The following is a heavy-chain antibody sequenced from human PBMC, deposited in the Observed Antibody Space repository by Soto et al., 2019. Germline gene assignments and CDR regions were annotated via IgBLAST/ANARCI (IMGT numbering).Heavy chain of an antibody. V-gene: IGHV3-7*01. CDR2: IKQDGSER. Sequence: EEQLVESGGGLVQPGGSLRLSCAGSGFTFRNYWMGWVRQAPGKRLEWVANIKQDGSERSYADSVKGRFTISRDNAKNSLYLQMRSLGDDDTAVYYCVRENYFDYWGQGILVIVSS. J-gene: IGHJ4*02. CDR3: VRENYFDY. CDR1: GFTFRNYW.